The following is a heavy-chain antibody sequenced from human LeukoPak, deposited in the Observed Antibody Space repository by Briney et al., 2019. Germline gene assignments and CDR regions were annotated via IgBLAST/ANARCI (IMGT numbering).Heavy chain of an antibody. J-gene: IGHJ3*02. CDR2: IKEDGSEK. Sequence: GGSLRLSCAASGFTFSIYWMTWVRQAPGKGLEWVANIKEDGSEKHYVDSVKGRSTISRDNDQNLLYLQMNSLIAEDTAVYYCARDRGGGDFWSGYQDAFDIWGQGTRVTVSS. D-gene: IGHD3-3*01. CDR1: GFTFSIYW. CDR3: ARDRGGGDFWSGYQDAFDI. V-gene: IGHV3-7*01.